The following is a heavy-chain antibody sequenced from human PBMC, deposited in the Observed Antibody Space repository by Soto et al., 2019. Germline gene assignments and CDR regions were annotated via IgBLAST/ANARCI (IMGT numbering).Heavy chain of an antibody. CDR3: ARSSVHIAEAGRPEL. J-gene: IGHJ4*02. Sequence: VGSLRLSCTSSVFAFRSHAMQCVRHSPGKGLEWVAVISSDGATKYVADSLKGRFTISRDNFESTMSLQMNNLRPEDTALYYCARSSVHIAEAGRPELWGPGTLVNVSS. CDR1: VFAFRSHA. CDR2: ISSDGATK. D-gene: IGHD6-13*01. V-gene: IGHV3-30*14.